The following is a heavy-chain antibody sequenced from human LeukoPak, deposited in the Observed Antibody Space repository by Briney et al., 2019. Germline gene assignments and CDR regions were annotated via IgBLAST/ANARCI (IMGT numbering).Heavy chain of an antibody. CDR3: TTDEPQNYYDSGGYYGY. J-gene: IGHJ4*02. CDR1: GFTFTNAW. D-gene: IGHD3-22*01. CDR2: IRSKTDAGTT. V-gene: IGHV3-15*01. Sequence: GGSLRLSCAASGFTFTNAWMSWVRQAPGKGLEWVGRIRSKTDAGTTDYAAPVKGRFTISRDDSKDTLYLQMNSLKIEDTAVYYCTTDEPQNYYDSGGYYGYWGQGTLVTVSS.